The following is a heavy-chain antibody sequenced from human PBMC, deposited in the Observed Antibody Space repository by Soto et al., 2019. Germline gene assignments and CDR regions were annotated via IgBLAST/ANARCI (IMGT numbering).Heavy chain of an antibody. V-gene: IGHV3-13*01. CDR3: ARGRSFSYDSTPPPRFDP. CDR2: IGTLSDA. J-gene: IGHJ5*02. Sequence: PGGSLRLSCAASGFIFSTFDIDWVRQAPGKXLEWVSGIGTLSDAVYAASVQGRFTISRQNDKNSVYLQMNSLRAGDTAVYYCARGRSFSYDSTPPPRFDPRGQGTLVTVSS. D-gene: IGHD3-22*01. CDR1: GFIFSTFD.